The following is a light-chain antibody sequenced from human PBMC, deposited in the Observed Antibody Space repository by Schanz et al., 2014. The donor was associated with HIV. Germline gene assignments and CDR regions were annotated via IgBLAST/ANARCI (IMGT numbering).Light chain of an antibody. CDR1: QSVLFSSNNKNC. Sequence: DIVMTQSPDSLAVSLGERATIHCKSSQSVLFSSNNKNCLAWYQQKPGQPPKLLIYWASTRESGVPDRFSGSGSGTDFTLTISSLQADDVAVYYCQQYYSSPMAFGQGTMVELK. CDR2: WAS. J-gene: IGKJ1*01. V-gene: IGKV4-1*01. CDR3: QQYYSSPMA.